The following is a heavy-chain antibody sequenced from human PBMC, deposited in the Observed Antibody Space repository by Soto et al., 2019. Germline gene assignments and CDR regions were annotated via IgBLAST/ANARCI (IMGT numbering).Heavy chain of an antibody. CDR3: ARDRVTMVRGVITHNWFDP. Sequence: PSETLSLTCTVSGGSISSGDYYWGWIRQPPGKGLEWIGYIYYSGSTYYNPSLKCRVTISVDTSKNQFSLKLSSVTAADTAVYYCARDRVTMVRGVITHNWFDPWGQGTLVTVSS. J-gene: IGHJ5*02. CDR2: IYYSGST. V-gene: IGHV4-30-4*01. D-gene: IGHD3-10*01. CDR1: GGSISSGDYY.